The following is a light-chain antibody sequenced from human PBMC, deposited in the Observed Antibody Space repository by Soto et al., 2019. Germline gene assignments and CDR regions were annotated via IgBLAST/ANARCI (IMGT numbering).Light chain of an antibody. CDR2: GAS. CDR1: QSVSSSY. J-gene: IGKJ4*01. Sequence: EIVLTQSPGTLSLSPGERATLSCRASQSVSSSYLAWYQQKPGQAPRLLLYGASSRATGIPDRFSGSGSGTDFTLTISRLEPEDFAVYYCQQYGSSFFFGGGTKVEIK. CDR3: QQYGSSFF. V-gene: IGKV3-20*01.